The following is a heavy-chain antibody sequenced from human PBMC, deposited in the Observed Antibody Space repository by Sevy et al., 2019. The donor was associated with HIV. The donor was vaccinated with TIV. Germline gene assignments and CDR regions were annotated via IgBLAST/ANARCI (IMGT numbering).Heavy chain of an antibody. CDR1: GFTFSSYS. J-gene: IGHJ4*02. CDR3: ARERGTRVVDY. CDR2: ISSCSSYI. V-gene: IGHV3-21*01. D-gene: IGHD1-1*01. Sequence: GGSLRLSCAASGFTFSSYSMNWVRQAPGKGLEWVSSISSCSSYIYYEDSVKGRFTISRDNAKNSLYLQMNSLRAEDTAVYYCARERGTRVVDYWGQGTLVTVSS.